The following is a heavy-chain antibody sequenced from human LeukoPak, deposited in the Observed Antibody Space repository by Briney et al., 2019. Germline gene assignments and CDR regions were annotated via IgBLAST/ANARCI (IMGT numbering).Heavy chain of an antibody. D-gene: IGHD3-22*01. CDR2: IYYSGST. CDR1: GGSISGYY. CDR3: VRHARDTSDYYDN. Sequence: SETLSLTCTVSGGSISGYYWSWIRQPPGKGLEWIGYIYYSGSTDYNPSLKSRVTISVDTSQNQFSLKLNSMTAADTAVYYCVRHARDTSDYYDNWGQGTLVTVSS. J-gene: IGHJ4*02. V-gene: IGHV4-59*08.